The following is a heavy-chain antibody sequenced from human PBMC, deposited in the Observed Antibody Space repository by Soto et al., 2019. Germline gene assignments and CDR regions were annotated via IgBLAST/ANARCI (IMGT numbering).Heavy chain of an antibody. Sequence: SETLSITCSLSGTSITITTYFWACVRQPPGKGLERVGNIYYSGKTHYNRSLKSRATISVDRSRNQFSLQVSSVTAADTAVYYCAKNLPSTGRYYYWGQGTVVTVSS. CDR1: GTSITITTYF. D-gene: IGHD2-21*01. CDR3: AKNLPSTGRYYY. J-gene: IGHJ4*02. CDR2: IYYSGKT. V-gene: IGHV4-39*01.